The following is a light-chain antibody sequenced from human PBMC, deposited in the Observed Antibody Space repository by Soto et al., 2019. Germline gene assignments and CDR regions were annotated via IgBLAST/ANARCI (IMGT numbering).Light chain of an antibody. CDR1: TSNIGTNS. CDR3: ATWDDNLNIWV. CDR2: DNN. Sequence: QSVLTQPPSASGTLGQRVTISCSGSTSNIGTNSVNWYQHLPATAPNLLIYDNNQRPSEAPDRFSGSRSGTSASLAISGLQFEDEAEYFCATWDDNLNIWVFGAGTQLTVL. V-gene: IGLV1-44*01. J-gene: IGLJ7*01.